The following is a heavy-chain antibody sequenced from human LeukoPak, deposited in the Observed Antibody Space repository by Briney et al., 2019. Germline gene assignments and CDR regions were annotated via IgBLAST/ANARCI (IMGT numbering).Heavy chain of an antibody. CDR2: ISGSGGST. CDR1: GFTFSSYG. V-gene: IGHV3-23*01. Sequence: GGSLRLSCAASGFTFSSYGMSWVRQAPGKGLEWVSAISGSGGSTYYADSVKGRFTISRDNAKNSLYLQMNSLRAEDTAVYYCARDGSGRVPEMSAPDYWGQGTLVTVSS. D-gene: IGHD3-10*01. CDR3: ARDGSGRVPEMSAPDY. J-gene: IGHJ4*02.